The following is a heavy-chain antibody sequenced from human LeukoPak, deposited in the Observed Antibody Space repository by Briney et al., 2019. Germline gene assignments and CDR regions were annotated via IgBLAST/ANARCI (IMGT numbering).Heavy chain of an antibody. D-gene: IGHD3-10*01. CDR3: ARGTRNPWFGSNWFDP. CDR1: GGSISSYY. CDR2: IYYSGST. V-gene: IGHV4-59*01. J-gene: IGHJ5*02. Sequence: PSETLSLTCTVSGGSISSYYWSWIRQPPGKGLEWIGYIYYSGSTNYNPSLKSRVTISVDTSKNRFSLKLSSVTAADTAVYYCARGTRNPWFGSNWFDPWGQGTLVTVSS.